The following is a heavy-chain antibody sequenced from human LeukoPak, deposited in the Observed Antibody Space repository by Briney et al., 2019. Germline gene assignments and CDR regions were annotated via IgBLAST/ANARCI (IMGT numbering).Heavy chain of an antibody. J-gene: IGHJ6*02. CDR2: INSDGSAT. CDR1: GFPFSSYW. CDR3: ASDSPYYCMDV. Sequence: LGGSLRLSCAASGFPFSSYWMHWVRQVPGKGLLWVSRINSDGSATIYADSVRGRFTISRDNAKNTLYLQMSGLRVEDTAVYHCASDSPYYCMDVWGQGTTVTVSS. V-gene: IGHV3-74*01.